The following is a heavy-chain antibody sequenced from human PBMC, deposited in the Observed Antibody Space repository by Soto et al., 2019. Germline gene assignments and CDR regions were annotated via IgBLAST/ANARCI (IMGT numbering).Heavy chain of an antibody. V-gene: IGHV1-3*01. CDR1: GYTFTSYA. CDR2: INAGNGNR. J-gene: IGHJ4*02. Sequence: QVQLVQSGAEVKKPGASVKVSCKASGYTFTSYAMHWVRQAPGQRLEWMGWINAGNGNRKYSQKFQGRVTITRDTSASTAYMELSSLRSEDTAVYYCSRALSPPDYWGQGTLVTVSS. CDR3: SRALSPPDY.